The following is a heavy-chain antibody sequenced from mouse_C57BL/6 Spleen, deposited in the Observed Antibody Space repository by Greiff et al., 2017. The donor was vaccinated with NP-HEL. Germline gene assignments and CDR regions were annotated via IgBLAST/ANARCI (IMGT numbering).Heavy chain of an antibody. J-gene: IGHJ3*01. Sequence: QVQLQQPGAELVKPGASVKLSCKASGYTFTSYWMHWVKQRPGHGLEWIGMIHPSSGSTNYNEKFKSKATLTVDTSSSTAYMQLSSLTSEDSAVYYCARSRTSDYDEWACFAYWGQGTLVTVSA. CDR1: GYTFTSYW. CDR2: IHPSSGST. CDR3: ARSRTSDYDEWACFAY. V-gene: IGHV1-64*01. D-gene: IGHD2-4*01.